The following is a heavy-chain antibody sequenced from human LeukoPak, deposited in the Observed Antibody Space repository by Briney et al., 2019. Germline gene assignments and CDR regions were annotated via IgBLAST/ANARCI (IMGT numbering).Heavy chain of an antibody. Sequence: GGSLRLSCAASGFTFDNYGINWVRQAPGKGLEWVSRIHWNGGRTGYADSVKGRFTISRDNAKKSVYLHMSSLRAEDTALYYCARLSAYYYGSYFYYYMDVWGKGTTVTVSS. CDR2: IHWNGGRT. CDR3: ARLSAYYYGSYFYYYMDV. D-gene: IGHD3-10*01. J-gene: IGHJ6*03. V-gene: IGHV3-20*04. CDR1: GFTFDNYG.